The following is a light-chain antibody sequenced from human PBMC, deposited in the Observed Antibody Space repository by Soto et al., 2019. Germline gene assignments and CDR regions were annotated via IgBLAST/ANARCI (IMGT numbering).Light chain of an antibody. CDR1: SSDVGGYDY. V-gene: IGLV2-14*01. Sequence: QSALTQPASVSGSPGQSITISCTGTSSDVGGYDYVSWYQQHPNKAPKLMIYEVTYRPSGVSNRFSGSKSGNTASLMISGLQAGDEADYYCSSYTSSDTLVFGGGTKLTVL. J-gene: IGLJ2*01. CDR2: EVT. CDR3: SSYTSSDTLV.